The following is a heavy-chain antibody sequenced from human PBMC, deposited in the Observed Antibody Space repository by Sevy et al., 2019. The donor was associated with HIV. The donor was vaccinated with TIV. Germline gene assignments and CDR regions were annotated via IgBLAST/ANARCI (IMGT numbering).Heavy chain of an antibody. Sequence: ASVKVSCKVSGKNLNDLPMHWVRQAPRKGLEWMGRFDPEDGERIYAQKFQGRVTMTEDTSRDTAYMELNSLRSEDTAMYYCATTREYYEDNSGYLDYWGQGILVTVSS. CDR1: GKNLNDLP. V-gene: IGHV1-24*01. J-gene: IGHJ4*02. D-gene: IGHD3-16*01. CDR3: ATTREYYEDNSGYLDY. CDR2: FDPEDGER.